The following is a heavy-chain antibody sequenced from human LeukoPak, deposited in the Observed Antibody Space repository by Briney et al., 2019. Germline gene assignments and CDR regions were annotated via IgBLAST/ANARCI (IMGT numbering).Heavy chain of an antibody. D-gene: IGHD6-13*01. CDR1: GFTFSSYG. CDR2: IYSGGST. CDR3: ARVYSSSWYSYYYMDV. V-gene: IGHV3-66*01. J-gene: IGHJ6*03. Sequence: GRSLRLSCAASGFTFSSYGMHWVRQAPGKGLEWVSVIYSGGSTYYADSVKGRFTISRDNSKNTLYLQMNSLRAEDTAVYYCARVYSSSWYSYYYMDVWGKGTTVTISS.